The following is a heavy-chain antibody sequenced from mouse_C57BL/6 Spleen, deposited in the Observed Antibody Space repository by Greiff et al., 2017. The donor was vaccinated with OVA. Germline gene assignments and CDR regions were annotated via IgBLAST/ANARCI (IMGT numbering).Heavy chain of an antibody. CDR3: ARGEDYYGSGYFDV. D-gene: IGHD1-1*01. J-gene: IGHJ1*03. Sequence: EVQGVESGGGLVKPGGSLKLSCAASGFTFSSYAMSWVRQTPEKRLEWVATISDGGSYTYYPDNVKGRFTISRDNAKNNLYLQMSHLKSEDTAMYYCARGEDYYGSGYFDVWGTGTTVTVSS. CDR2: ISDGGSYT. V-gene: IGHV5-4*01. CDR1: GFTFSSYA.